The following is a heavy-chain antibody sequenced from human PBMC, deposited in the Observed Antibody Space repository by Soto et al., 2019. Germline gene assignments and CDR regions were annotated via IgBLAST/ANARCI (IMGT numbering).Heavy chain of an antibody. CDR1: GLSVSSSD. D-gene: IGHD6-6*01. V-gene: IGHV3-53*02. J-gene: IGHJ6*02. CDR2: IYSGGST. CDR3: STSSRNEYHFAMDA. Sequence: VHLVETGGGLIQPGGSLRLSCAASGLSVSSSDMSWVRQASGKGLEWVSVIYSGGSTHDADSVKGRFTISRDNSKNTLHLQMNSLRVDDTAVYCCSTSSRNEYHFAMDAWGQGTTVIVSS.